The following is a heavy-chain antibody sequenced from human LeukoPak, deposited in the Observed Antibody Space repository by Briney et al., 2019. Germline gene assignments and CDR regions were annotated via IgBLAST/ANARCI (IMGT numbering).Heavy chain of an antibody. J-gene: IGHJ4*02. CDR1: GFTFNIYT. D-gene: IGHD6-25*01. CDR2: ISDNGGST. Sequence: RPGGSLRLSCAASGFTFNIYTMSWVRQAPGKGLEWVSIISDNGGSTYYADSVKGRFTISRDNSKNTLYLQMNSLRAEDTAVYYCARDKFPYSSVLWGQGTLVTVSS. V-gene: IGHV3-23*01. CDR3: ARDKFPYSSVL.